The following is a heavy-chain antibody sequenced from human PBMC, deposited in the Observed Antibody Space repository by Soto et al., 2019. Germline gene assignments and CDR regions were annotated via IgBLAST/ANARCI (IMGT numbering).Heavy chain of an antibody. V-gene: IGHV1-18*04. CDR2: ISAYNGDT. Sequence: QDHLLQSGGEVKKPGASAKVSCKASGYTFQNYGINWVRQAPGRGLEWVAWISAYNGDTSYAQHLQGRVTVTTETLTNTAYMELRSLRPDDTAVYFCVLGGLETGYYRDMDYWGQGTLVSVSS. D-gene: IGHD3-9*01. J-gene: IGHJ4*02. CDR1: GYTFQNYG. CDR3: VLGGLETGYYRDMDY.